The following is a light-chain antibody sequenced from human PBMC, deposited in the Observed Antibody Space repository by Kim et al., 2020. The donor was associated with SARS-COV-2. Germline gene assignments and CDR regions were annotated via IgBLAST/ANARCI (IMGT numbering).Light chain of an antibody. CDR2: DVS. Sequence: QSALTQPASVSGSPGQSITISCTGTSSDVGGYNFVSWYQQHPGKAPKLTIYDVSKRPSGVSNRFSGSKSDNTASLTISGLQAEDEADYYCSSYTRSSTFSDVGT. J-gene: IGLJ1*01. V-gene: IGLV2-14*03. CDR3: SSYTRSSTFSD. CDR1: SSDVGGYNF.